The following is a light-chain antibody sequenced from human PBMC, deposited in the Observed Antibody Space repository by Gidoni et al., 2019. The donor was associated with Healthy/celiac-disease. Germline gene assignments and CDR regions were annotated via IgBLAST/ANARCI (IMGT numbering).Light chain of an antibody. V-gene: IGLV1-44*01. CDR2: SNN. CDR3: AAWDDSLNGPYV. Sequence: QSVLTQPPSPSGTPGQRVTISCSGSSSNIGSNTVNWYHQLPGTAPQLLIYSNNQRPSGVPDRSAGSKSGTSASLAISGLQSEDEADYYCAAWDDSLNGPYVFGTGTKVTVL. CDR1: SSNIGSNT. J-gene: IGLJ1*01.